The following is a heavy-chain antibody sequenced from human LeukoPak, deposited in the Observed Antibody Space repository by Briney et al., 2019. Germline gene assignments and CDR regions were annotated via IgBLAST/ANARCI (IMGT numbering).Heavy chain of an antibody. CDR3: ARGWGVSGIVVVVAATHDAFDI. CDR1: GDSVSSNSAA. J-gene: IGHJ3*02. D-gene: IGHD2-15*01. Sequence: SQTLSLTCAISGDSVSSNSAAWNWIRQSPSRGLEWLGRTYYRSKWYNDYAVSVKSRITINPDTSKNQFSLQLNSVTPEDTAVYYCARGWGVSGIVVVVAATHDAFDIWGQGTMVTVSS. CDR2: TYYRSKWYN. V-gene: IGHV6-1*01.